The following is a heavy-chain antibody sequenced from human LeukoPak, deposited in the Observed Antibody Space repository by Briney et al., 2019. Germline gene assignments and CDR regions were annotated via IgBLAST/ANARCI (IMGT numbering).Heavy chain of an antibody. CDR3: ARALAPYYGMDV. Sequence: PGGSLRLSCAAPGFTFSSYSMNWVRQAPGKGLEWVSSISSSSSYIYYADSVKGRFTISRDNAKNSLYLQMNSLRAEDTAVYYCARALAPYYGMDVWGQGTTVTVSS. J-gene: IGHJ6*02. D-gene: IGHD5-12*01. V-gene: IGHV3-21*01. CDR1: GFTFSSYS. CDR2: ISSSSSYI.